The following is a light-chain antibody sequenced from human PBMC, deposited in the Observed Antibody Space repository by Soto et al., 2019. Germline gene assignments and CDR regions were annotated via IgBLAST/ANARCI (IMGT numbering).Light chain of an antibody. CDR1: QSVSSY. CDR3: QQRSNLLT. V-gene: IGKV3-11*01. CDR2: DAS. Sequence: EIVLTQSPATLSLSPGERATLSCRASQSVSSYLAWYQQKPGQAPRLLIYDASNRATGIPARFSGSGSGTDFTLTISSLEPEEFAVYYFQQRSNLLTFGGGTKVEIK. J-gene: IGKJ4*01.